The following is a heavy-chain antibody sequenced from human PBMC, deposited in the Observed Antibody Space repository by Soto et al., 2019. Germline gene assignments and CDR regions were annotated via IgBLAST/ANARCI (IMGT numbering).Heavy chain of an antibody. Sequence: EVQLLESGGGLLQPGGSLRLSCSASGFTFNNYAMAWVRQAPGGGLEWVSGISGSGATPYYADSVKGRFTISRDNSKNTLFLQMNSLSAEDTAVYFCAKAGYCTGVSCYFYYFDSWGQGTLVTVSS. CDR2: ISGSGATP. V-gene: IGHV3-23*01. J-gene: IGHJ4*02. CDR1: GFTFNNYA. CDR3: AKAGYCTGVSCYFYYFDS. D-gene: IGHD2-15*01.